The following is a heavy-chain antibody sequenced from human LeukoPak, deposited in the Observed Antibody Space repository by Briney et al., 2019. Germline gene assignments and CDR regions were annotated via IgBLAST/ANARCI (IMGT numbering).Heavy chain of an antibody. CDR1: GDSISMHY. Sequence: SETLSLMCSVSGDSISMHYWSWIRQPPGKGLEWIGYIDHTGSTNYNPSLNSRVTISRDTSKNHFSLELSSVTAADTAVYLCARGRVSSSSWSSTYYYYFYMDVWGKGTTVTVSS. CDR3: ARGRVSSSSWSSTYYYYFYMDV. CDR2: IDHTGST. D-gene: IGHD6-13*01. J-gene: IGHJ6*03. V-gene: IGHV4-59*11.